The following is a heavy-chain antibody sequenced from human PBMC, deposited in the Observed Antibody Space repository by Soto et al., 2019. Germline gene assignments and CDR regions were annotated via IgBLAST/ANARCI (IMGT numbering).Heavy chain of an antibody. CDR3: ARDTDILTGLKEDLDY. J-gene: IGHJ4*02. V-gene: IGHV3-21*01. Sequence: GGSLRLSCAASGFTFSSYSMNWVRQAPGKGLEWVSSISSSSSYIYYADSVKGRFTISRDNAKNSLYPQMNSLRAEDTAVYYCARDTDILTGLKEDLDYWGQGTLVTVSS. CDR1: GFTFSSYS. D-gene: IGHD3-9*01. CDR2: ISSSSSYI.